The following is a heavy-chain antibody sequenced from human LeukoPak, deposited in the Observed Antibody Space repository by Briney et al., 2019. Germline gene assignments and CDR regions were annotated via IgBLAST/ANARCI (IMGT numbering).Heavy chain of an antibody. CDR1: GFTLNGYW. V-gene: IGHV3-74*01. CDR2: INSDGSTT. J-gene: IGHJ4*02. Sequence: PGGSLRLSCAAPGFTLNGYWMHWVRQAPGKGLVWVSRINSDGSTTSYADSVRGRFTISRDNSKNTLYLQMNSLRAEDTAMYYCARLMNDGYYFDYWGQGTLVTVSS. CDR3: ARLMNDGYYFDY. D-gene: IGHD1-1*01.